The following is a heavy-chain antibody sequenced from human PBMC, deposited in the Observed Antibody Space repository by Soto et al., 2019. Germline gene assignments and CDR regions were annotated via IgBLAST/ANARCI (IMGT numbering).Heavy chain of an antibody. CDR1: GFTFSDYT. D-gene: IGHD1-26*01. V-gene: IGHV3-21*01. CDR3: EVGAEDLTSPYGMDV. CDR2: ISRESSYI. J-gene: IGHJ6*02. Sequence: GGSLRLSCTASGFTFSDYTMKWVRQAPGKGLEWVSSISRESSYIYYVDSVKGRFTISRDNAKNSVILQMAGLRVDDTGVYFCEVGAEDLTSPYGMDVWGRGTTVTV.